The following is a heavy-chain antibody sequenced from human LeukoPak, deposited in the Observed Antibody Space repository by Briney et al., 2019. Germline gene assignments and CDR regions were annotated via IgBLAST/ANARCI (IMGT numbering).Heavy chain of an antibody. D-gene: IGHD2-2*01. V-gene: IGHV3-23*01. CDR1: EFTFSSYA. Sequence: GGSLRLSCAASEFTFSSYAMSWVRQAPGKGLEWVSAISDSGGSTYYADSVKGRFTVSRDNSKNTMYLQMNSLRAEDTAVYYCAKDRPACSSSSCYYRFDYWGQGTLVTVSS. CDR3: AKDRPACSSSSCYYRFDY. J-gene: IGHJ4*02. CDR2: ISDSGGST.